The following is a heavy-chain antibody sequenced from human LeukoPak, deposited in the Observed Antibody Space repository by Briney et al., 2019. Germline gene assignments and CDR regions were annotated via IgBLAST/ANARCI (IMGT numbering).Heavy chain of an antibody. Sequence: SETLSLTCSVSGYSINSAYYCGWIRQPPGKGLEWIGNLFPGLSTEHNPSLKGRVTIFLDTSKNIFSLRLTSVTAADTALYFCAGMTTVIRGRRFDYWGQGALVTVSS. CDR3: AGMTTVIRGRRFDY. D-gene: IGHD4-23*01. CDR1: GYSINSAYY. V-gene: IGHV4-38-2*01. CDR2: LFPGLST. J-gene: IGHJ4*02.